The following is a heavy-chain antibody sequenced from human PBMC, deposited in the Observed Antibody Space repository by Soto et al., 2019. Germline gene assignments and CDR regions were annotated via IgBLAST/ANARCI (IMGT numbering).Heavy chain of an antibody. J-gene: IGHJ4*02. D-gene: IGHD3-22*01. CDR1: GGSVSSGNYY. Sequence: SETLSLTCTVSGGSVSSGNYYWSWIRQPPGKGLEWIGYFYYTGSTNYNPSLKSRVTISIDASKNQFSLRLSSVTAAYTAVYYCARSMHYSDGSNYSPFDYWGQGTLVTVSS. CDR3: ARSMHYSDGSNYSPFDY. V-gene: IGHV4-61*01. CDR2: FYYTGST.